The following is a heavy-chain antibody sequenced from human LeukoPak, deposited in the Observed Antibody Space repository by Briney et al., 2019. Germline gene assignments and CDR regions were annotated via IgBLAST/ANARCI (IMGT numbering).Heavy chain of an antibody. V-gene: IGHV4-39*01. CDR1: GGSISISTYY. J-gene: IGHJ5*02. CDR2: IYYSGST. D-gene: IGHD3-22*01. Sequence: PSETLSLTCTVSGGSISISTYYWGWIRQPPGKGLEWIGNIYYSGSTYYNPSLKGRVTISVDTSKNQFSLRLSSVTAADTAVYYCARLGTGYDSSGYSIGWFDPWGQGTLVTVSS. CDR3: ARLGTGYDSSGYSIGWFDP.